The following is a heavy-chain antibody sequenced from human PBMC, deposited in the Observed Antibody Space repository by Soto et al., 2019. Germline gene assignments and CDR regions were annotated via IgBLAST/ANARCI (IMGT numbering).Heavy chain of an antibody. J-gene: IGHJ4*02. CDR3: ARTGDGHHDFLDY. CDR2: INHDGNED. D-gene: IGHD1-1*01. CDR1: GFTFSSYW. Sequence: GGSLRLSCAASGFTFSSYWMNWFRQAPGKGLEWVANINHDGNEDNLLDSVKGRFTISRDNAKNSLFLQMNSLRVDDTAVYYCARTGDGHHDFLDYWGQGALVTVSS. V-gene: IGHV3-7*01.